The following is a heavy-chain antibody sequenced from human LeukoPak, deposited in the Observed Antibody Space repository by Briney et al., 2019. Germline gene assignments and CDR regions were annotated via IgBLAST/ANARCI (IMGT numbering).Heavy chain of an antibody. D-gene: IGHD6-6*01. CDR3: ARDKLSRSNSSGPPDY. Sequence: GGSLRLSCAASGFTFSSYSMNWVRQAPGKGLEWVSSISSSSSYIYYADSVKGRFTISRDNAKNSLYLQMNSLRAEDTAVYYCARDKLSRSNSSGPPDYWGQGTLVTVSS. V-gene: IGHV3-21*01. CDR1: GFTFSSYS. J-gene: IGHJ4*02. CDR2: ISSSSSYI.